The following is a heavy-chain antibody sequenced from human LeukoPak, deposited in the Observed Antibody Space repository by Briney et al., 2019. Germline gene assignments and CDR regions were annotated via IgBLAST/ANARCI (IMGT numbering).Heavy chain of an antibody. V-gene: IGHV3-30*18. Sequence: GGSLRLSCAASGFTFSNYAMHWVRQAPGKGLEWVAVISYDGNNKYYADSVKGRFTISRDNSKNTLYIQMSSLRPEDSALYHCVKDLSGTYSFEYWGQGTLVTVSS. CDR1: GFTFSNYA. CDR3: VKDLSGTYSFEY. D-gene: IGHD1-26*01. J-gene: IGHJ4*02. CDR2: ISYDGNNK.